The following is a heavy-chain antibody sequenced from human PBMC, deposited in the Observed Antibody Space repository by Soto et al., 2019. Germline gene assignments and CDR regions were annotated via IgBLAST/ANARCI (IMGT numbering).Heavy chain of an antibody. J-gene: IGHJ5*02. V-gene: IGHV4-31*03. CDR2: IYYSGST. CDR3: ARGVVADSNYDHNWFDP. D-gene: IGHD4-4*01. Sequence: PSETLSLTCTVSGGSISSGGYYWSWIRQHPGKGLEWIGYIYYSGSTYYNPSLKSRVTISVDTSKNQFSLKLSSVTAADTAVYYCARGVVADSNYDHNWFDPWGQGTLVTVSS. CDR1: GGSISSGGYY.